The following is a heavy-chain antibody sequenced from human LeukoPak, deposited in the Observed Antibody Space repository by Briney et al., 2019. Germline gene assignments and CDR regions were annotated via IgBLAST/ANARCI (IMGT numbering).Heavy chain of an antibody. J-gene: IGHJ3*02. CDR1: GFSLSTSGMC. Sequence: SGPTLVNPTQTLTLTCTFSGFSLSTSGMCVSWIRQPPGKALEWLARIDWDDDKYYSTSLKTRLTISKDTSKDQVVLTMTNMDPVDTATYHCARTTTVTTRDAFDIWGQGTMVTVSS. D-gene: IGHD4-17*01. V-gene: IGHV2-70*11. CDR2: IDWDDDK. CDR3: ARTTTVTTRDAFDI.